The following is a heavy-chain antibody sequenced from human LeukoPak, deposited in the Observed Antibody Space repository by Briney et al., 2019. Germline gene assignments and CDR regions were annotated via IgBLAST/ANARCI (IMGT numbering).Heavy chain of an antibody. CDR1: GFTFSSYA. D-gene: IGHD3-10*01. CDR3: AKAGSGYYGSGSYYLDY. CDR2: ISGSGGST. J-gene: IGHJ4*02. Sequence: GGSLRLSCAASGFTFSSYAMSWVRQAPGKGLEWVSAISGSGGSTYYADSVKGRFTISRDNSKNTLYLQMNSLRAEDTAVYYCAKAGSGYYGSGSYYLDYWGQGTLVTVSS. V-gene: IGHV3-23*01.